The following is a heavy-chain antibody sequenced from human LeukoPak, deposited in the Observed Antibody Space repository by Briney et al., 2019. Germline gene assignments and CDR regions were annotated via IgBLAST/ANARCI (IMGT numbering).Heavy chain of an antibody. Sequence: PSETLSLTCTVSGGSVSSGSYYWSWIRQPPGKGLEWIGYIYYSGSTNYNPSLKSRVTISVDTSKNQFSLKLSSVTAADTAVYYCAGFDREGFDPWGQGTLVTVSS. CDR2: IYYSGST. J-gene: IGHJ5*02. CDR3: AGFDREGFDP. D-gene: IGHD3-9*01. CDR1: GGSVSSGSYY. V-gene: IGHV4-61*01.